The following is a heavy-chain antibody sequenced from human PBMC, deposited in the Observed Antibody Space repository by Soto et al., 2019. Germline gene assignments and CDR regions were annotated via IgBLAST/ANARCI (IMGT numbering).Heavy chain of an antibody. J-gene: IGHJ6*02. D-gene: IGHD3-22*01. V-gene: IGHV3-13*01. CDR3: ARAGYYDSSGYYYGRDGMDV. CDR1: GFTFSSYD. Sequence: PGGSLRLSCAASGFTFSSYDMHWVRQATGKGLEWVSAIGTAGDTYYPGSVKGRFTISRENAKNSLYLQMNSLRAGDTAVYYCARAGYYDSSGYYYGRDGMDVWGQGTTVTVSS. CDR2: IGTAGDT.